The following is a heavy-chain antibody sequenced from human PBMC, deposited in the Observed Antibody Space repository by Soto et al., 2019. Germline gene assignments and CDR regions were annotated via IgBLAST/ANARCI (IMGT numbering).Heavy chain of an antibody. D-gene: IGHD1-1*01. V-gene: IGHV1-69*04. Sequence: QVHLVQSGAEMKKPGSSVKVSCKVSGGDLTNSGISWVRQAPGQGLEWMGGTFPLLAMVDYSQKFQGRVTITADESTNTSCMDLGSLNSDHTAGYYFAKADGTGFKSWGQGTLVIVSS. CDR2: TFPLLAMV. CDR1: GGDLTNSG. J-gene: IGHJ4*02. CDR3: AKADGTGFKS.